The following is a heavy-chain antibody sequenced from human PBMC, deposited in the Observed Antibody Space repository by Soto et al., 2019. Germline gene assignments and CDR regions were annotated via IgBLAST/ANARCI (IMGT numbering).Heavy chain of an antibody. Sequence: QVTLKESGPVLVKPTETLTLTCTVSGFSLSNARMGVSWIRQPPGKALEWLAHIFSNDEKSYSSSLKSRLTISKDTSKSQVVLTMTNMDPVDTAPYYCAQIVRLYYYCYYMDVWGKGTTVTVSS. CDR2: IFSNDEK. V-gene: IGHV2-26*01. J-gene: IGHJ6*03. CDR1: GFSLSNARMG. CDR3: AQIVRLYYYCYYMDV.